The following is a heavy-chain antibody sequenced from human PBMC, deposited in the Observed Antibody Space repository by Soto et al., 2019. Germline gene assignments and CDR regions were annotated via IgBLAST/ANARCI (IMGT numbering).Heavy chain of an antibody. CDR1: GFTFSSYS. CDR2: ISSSSSYI. D-gene: IGHD6-19*01. V-gene: IGHV3-21*01. Sequence: GGSLRLSCAASGFTFSSYSMNWVRQAPGKGLEWVSSISSSSSYIYYADSVKGRFTISRDNAKNSLYLQMNSLRAEDTAVYYCARDWSSGWNIPRYYYYYGMDVWGQGTTVTVSS. J-gene: IGHJ6*02. CDR3: ARDWSSGWNIPRYYYYYGMDV.